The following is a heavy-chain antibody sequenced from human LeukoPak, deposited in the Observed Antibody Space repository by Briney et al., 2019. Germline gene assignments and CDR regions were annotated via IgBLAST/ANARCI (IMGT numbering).Heavy chain of an antibody. CDR2: IIPIFGTA. CDR1: GGTFSSYA. V-gene: IGHV1-69*13. CDR3: ARGRISYDYVWGSYRYTGTSFDY. Sequence: SVKVSCKASGGTFSSYAISWVRQAPGQGLEWMGGIIPIFGTANYAQKFQGRVTITADESTSTAYMELSSLRSEDTAVYYCARGRISYDYVWGSYRYTGTSFDYWGQGTLVTVSS. J-gene: IGHJ4*02. D-gene: IGHD3-16*02.